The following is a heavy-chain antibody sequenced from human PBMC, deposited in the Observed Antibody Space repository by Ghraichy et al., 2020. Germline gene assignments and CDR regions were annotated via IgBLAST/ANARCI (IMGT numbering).Heavy chain of an antibody. CDR3: AKDFRSSWPTYGLDV. D-gene: IGHD2-2*01. Sequence: GESLNISCAASGFTFSMHAMYWVRQAPGKGLEWVALIFYDGSSKYYADSVKGRFTISRDNSNKTIYLDMNNLTVEDTALYYCAKDFRSSWPTYGLDVWGQGTTVTVSS. J-gene: IGHJ6*02. V-gene: IGHV3-30-3*01. CDR2: IFYDGSSK. CDR1: GFTFSMHA.